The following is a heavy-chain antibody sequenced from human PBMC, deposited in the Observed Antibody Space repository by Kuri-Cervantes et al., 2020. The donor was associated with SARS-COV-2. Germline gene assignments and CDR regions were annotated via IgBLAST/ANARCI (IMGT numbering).Heavy chain of an antibody. CDR2: ISWNSGSI. CDR1: GFTFDDYA. Sequence: GGSLRLSCAASGFTFDDYAMHWVRQAPGKGLEWVSGISWNSGSIGYADSVKGRFTISRDNAKNSLYLQMNSLRAEDTALYYCAKGPLWQQLVWVFDYWGQGTRVHGYS. V-gene: IGHV3-9*01. J-gene: IGHJ4*01. D-gene: IGHD6-13*01. CDR3: AKGPLWQQLVWVFDY.